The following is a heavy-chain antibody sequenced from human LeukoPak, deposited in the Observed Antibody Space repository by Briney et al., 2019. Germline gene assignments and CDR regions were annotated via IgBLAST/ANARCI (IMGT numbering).Heavy chain of an antibody. V-gene: IGHV1-18*01. Sequence: GASVKVSCTASGGTFSSYAISGVRQAPGQGLEWMGWISAYNGNTNYAQKLQGRVTMTTDTSTSTAYMELRSLRSDDTAVYYCARAQAAGGFDYWGQGTLVTVSS. CDR1: GGTFSSYA. CDR2: ISAYNGNT. D-gene: IGHD2-15*01. J-gene: IGHJ4*02. CDR3: ARAQAAGGFDY.